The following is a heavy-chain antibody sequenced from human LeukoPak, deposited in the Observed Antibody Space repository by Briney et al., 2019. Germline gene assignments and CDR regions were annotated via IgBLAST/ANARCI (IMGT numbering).Heavy chain of an antibody. Sequence: PGGSLILSCAASGFTFSSHGMHWVRQAPGTGLVWVADILPDGITTTYADSVKGRFTISRDNAENTLYLQMNSLRPEDTAVYYCLGKPIYYWGQGTLVTVSS. V-gene: IGHV3-74*01. J-gene: IGHJ4*02. D-gene: IGHD1-1*01. CDR1: GFTFSSHG. CDR2: ILPDGITT. CDR3: LGKPIYY.